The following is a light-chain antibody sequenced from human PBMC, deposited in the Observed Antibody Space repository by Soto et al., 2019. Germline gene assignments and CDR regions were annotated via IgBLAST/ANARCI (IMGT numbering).Light chain of an antibody. J-gene: IGKJ1*01. Sequence: DIQMTQSPSTLSASVGDRVTTTCRASQSISTSLAWYQQKPGKAPKVLIYKASSLESGVPLRFSGSGSGTEFTLTISSLQPDDFATYYCQHCDSYWTFGQGTKVEIK. CDR2: KAS. CDR3: QHCDSYWT. V-gene: IGKV1-5*03. CDR1: QSISTS.